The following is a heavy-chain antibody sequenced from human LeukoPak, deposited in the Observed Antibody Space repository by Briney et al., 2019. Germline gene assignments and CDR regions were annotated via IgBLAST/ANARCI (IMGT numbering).Heavy chain of an antibody. D-gene: IGHD6-13*01. CDR1: GYTFTGYD. Sequence: ASVKVSCKASGYTFTGYDINWVRQATGQGLEWMGWLNPNSGNTGYAQKFQGRVTITRDTSITTAYMELSSLRSEDTAVYYCASWDSSTSSNWFDPWGQGTLVTVSS. J-gene: IGHJ5*02. CDR3: ASWDSSTSSNWFDP. V-gene: IGHV1-8*03. CDR2: LNPNSGNT.